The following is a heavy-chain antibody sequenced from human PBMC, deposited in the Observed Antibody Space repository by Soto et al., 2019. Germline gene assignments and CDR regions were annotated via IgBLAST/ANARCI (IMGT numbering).Heavy chain of an antibody. CDR2: ISYDGSNK. CDR3: AKDGSSWYGSYYYYYYMDV. CDR1: GFTFSSYG. V-gene: IGHV3-30*18. D-gene: IGHD6-13*01. J-gene: IGHJ6*03. Sequence: GGSLRLSCAASGFTFSSYGMHWVRQAPGKGLEWVAVISYDGSNKYYADSVKGRFTISRDNSKNTLYLQMNSLRAEDTAVYYWAKDGSSWYGSYYYYYYMDVWGKGTTVTVSS.